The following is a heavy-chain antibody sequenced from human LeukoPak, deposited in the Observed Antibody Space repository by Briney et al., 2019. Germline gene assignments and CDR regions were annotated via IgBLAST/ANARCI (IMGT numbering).Heavy chain of an antibody. CDR2: IIPIFGTA. CDR3: ARGAPGYYYGMDV. V-gene: IGHV1-69*13. CDR1: GGTFSSYA. Sequence: VASVNVSCKASGGTFSSYAISWVRQAPGQGLEWMGGIIPIFGTANYAQKFQGRVTITADESTSTAYMELSSLRSEDTAVYYCARGAPGYYYGMDVWGQGTTVTVSS. J-gene: IGHJ6*02.